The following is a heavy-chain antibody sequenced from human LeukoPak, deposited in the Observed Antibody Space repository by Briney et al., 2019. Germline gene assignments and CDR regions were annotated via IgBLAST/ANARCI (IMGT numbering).Heavy chain of an antibody. D-gene: IGHD3-10*01. Sequence: GGSLRLSCVASGFTFSGYWMHWVRQPPGKGLVWVSRIKSDGSMTNYADSVKGRFTISRDNSKNTLYVEMTSLRAEDTAVYYCARDLRKGRYFDYWGQGTLVTVSS. CDR2: IKSDGSMT. CDR3: ARDLRKGRYFDY. CDR1: GFTFSGYW. J-gene: IGHJ4*02. V-gene: IGHV3-74*01.